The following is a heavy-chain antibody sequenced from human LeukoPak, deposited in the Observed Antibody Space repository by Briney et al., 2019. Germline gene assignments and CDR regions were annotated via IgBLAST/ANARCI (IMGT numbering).Heavy chain of an antibody. V-gene: IGHV3-23*01. Sequence: GGSLRLSCAASGFTFSSYAMSWVRQAPGKGLEWVSAISGSGGSTYYADSVKGRFTISRDNSKNTLYLQMNSLRAEDTAVYYCAKDFRYSGSYLGGDAFDIRGQGTMVTVSS. D-gene: IGHD1-26*01. J-gene: IGHJ3*02. CDR1: GFTFSSYA. CDR3: AKDFRYSGSYLGGDAFDI. CDR2: ISGSGGST.